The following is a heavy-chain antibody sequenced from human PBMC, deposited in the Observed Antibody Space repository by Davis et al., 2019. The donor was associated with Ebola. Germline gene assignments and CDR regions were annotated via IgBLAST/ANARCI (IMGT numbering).Heavy chain of an antibody. CDR2: MNPNSGNT. Sequence: ASVKVSCKASGYTFTGYYMHWVRQAPGQGLEWMGWMNPNSGNTGYAQKFQGRVTITRNTSISTAYMELSSLGSEDTAVYYCARAWAAYFDYWGQGTLVTVSS. V-gene: IGHV1-8*03. CDR1: GYTFTGYY. D-gene: IGHD6-25*01. CDR3: ARAWAAYFDY. J-gene: IGHJ4*02.